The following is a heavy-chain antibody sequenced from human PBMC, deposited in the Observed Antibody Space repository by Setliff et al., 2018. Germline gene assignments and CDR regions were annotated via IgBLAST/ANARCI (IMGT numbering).Heavy chain of an antibody. CDR2: IKSEIAGGTT. D-gene: IGHD3-3*01. V-gene: IGHV3-15*01. J-gene: IGHJ4*02. CDR3: TRARDRSGYWDFDY. Sequence: TGGSLRLSCAASGFTFSEEWMSWVRQAPGKGLEWIGRIKSEIAGGTTDYGAPVKGRFTISRDDSKNSLYLQMNSLKTEETAVYYCTRARDRSGYWDFDYWGQGTLVTVSS. CDR1: GFTFSEEW.